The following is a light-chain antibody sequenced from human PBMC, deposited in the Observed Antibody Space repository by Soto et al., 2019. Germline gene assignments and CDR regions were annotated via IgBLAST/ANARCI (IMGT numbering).Light chain of an antibody. CDR3: SSYTSSSRYI. Sequence: QPVLTQPPSVSGSPGQSVTISCTGTSSDVGRYDRVSWYQQSPGTAPKLIIYEVTNRPSGVPDRFSGSKSGNTASLTISGLQAEDEAGFYCSSYTSSSRYIFGTGTKVTV. J-gene: IGLJ1*01. V-gene: IGLV2-18*02. CDR2: EVT. CDR1: SSDVGRYDR.